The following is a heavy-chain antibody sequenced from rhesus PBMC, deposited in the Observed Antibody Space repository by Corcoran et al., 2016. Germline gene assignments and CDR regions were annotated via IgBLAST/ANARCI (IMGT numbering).Heavy chain of an antibody. V-gene: IGHV3-178*01. Sequence: EVQLVESGGGLAKPGGSLRLSCAASGFTFSDYYMDWVRQAPGKGLEWVSRISNGGGSTWYADSVKGRFTIYRENAKNTLYLQMNSLRAEDTAVYYCARRGYSNYGNYFDYWGQGVLVTVSS. CDR3: ARRGYSNYGNYFDY. CDR2: ISNGGGST. J-gene: IGHJ4*01. D-gene: IGHD4-23*01. CDR1: GFTFSDYY.